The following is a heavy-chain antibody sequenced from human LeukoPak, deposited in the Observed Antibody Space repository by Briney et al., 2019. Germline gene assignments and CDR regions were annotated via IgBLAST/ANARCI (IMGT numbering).Heavy chain of an antibody. CDR2: IYHTGTT. CDR3: ARVRPGGPLDS. V-gene: IGHV4-30-2*01. D-gene: IGHD1-14*01. Sequence: SQTLSLTCAVSGGFISSGGYSWNWLRQPPGTGLEWIVYIYHTGTTYYNSSLKSRFTISVDTSKNQFSLELKSVTAADTAVYYCARVRPGGPLDSWGQGTLVTVSS. CDR1: GGFISSGGYS. J-gene: IGHJ5*01.